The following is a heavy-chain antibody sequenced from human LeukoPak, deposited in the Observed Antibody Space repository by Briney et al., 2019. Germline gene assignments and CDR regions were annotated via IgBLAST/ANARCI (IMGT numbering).Heavy chain of an antibody. V-gene: IGHV1-18*01. CDR3: ARDRHEVRGVKNYYYGMDV. CDR1: GYTFTSYG. CDR2: ISAYNGNT. J-gene: IGHJ6*02. D-gene: IGHD3-10*01. Sequence: ASVKVSCKASGYTFTSYGISWVRQAPGQGLEWMGWISAYNGNTNYAQKLQGRVTMTTDTSTSTAYMELRSLRSDDTAVYYCARDRHEVRGVKNYYYGMDVWGQGTTVTVSS.